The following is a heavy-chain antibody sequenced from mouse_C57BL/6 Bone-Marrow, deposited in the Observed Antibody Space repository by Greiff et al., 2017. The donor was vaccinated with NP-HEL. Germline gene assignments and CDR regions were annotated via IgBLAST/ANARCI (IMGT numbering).Heavy chain of an antibody. Sequence: QVQLQQPGAELVRPGTSVKLSCKASGYTFTSYWMHWVKQRPGQGLEWIGVIDPSDSYTNYNQKFKGKATLTVDTTSSTAYMRLSSLTSEDSAVYYGARVSTMVKWCAYWGQGTLVTVSA. J-gene: IGHJ3*01. V-gene: IGHV1-59*01. CDR3: ARVSTMVKWCAY. CDR1: GYTFTSYW. D-gene: IGHD2-2*01. CDR2: IDPSDSYT.